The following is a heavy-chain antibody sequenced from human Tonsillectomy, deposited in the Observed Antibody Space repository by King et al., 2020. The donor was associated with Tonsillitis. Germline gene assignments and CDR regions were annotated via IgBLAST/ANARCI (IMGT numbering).Heavy chain of an antibody. V-gene: IGHV3-48*02. CDR1: GFTFSSNS. J-gene: IGHJ4*02. Sequence: VQLVESGGGRVQPGGSLRLSCAASGFTFSSNSMNWVRQAPGKGLEWISYITNIGSTMYADSVRGRFTISRDNAKNSLSLQMNSLREEDTALYYCAREGNYFEMHFWFDYWGQGTLVTVSS. CDR3: AREGNYFEMHFWFDY. CDR2: ITNIGST. D-gene: IGHD3-22*01.